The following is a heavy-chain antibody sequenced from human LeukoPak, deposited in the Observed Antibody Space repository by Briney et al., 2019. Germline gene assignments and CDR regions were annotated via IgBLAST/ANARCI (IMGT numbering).Heavy chain of an antibody. Sequence: QPGASLRLSCAASGFTFSSNAMSWVRQAPGKGLDWVSFITANTDSTYYADSVKGRFTISRDNSRNTLYLQMNSLTAEDTAVYYCANGGGSGNNGYVQYWGQGTLVTVSS. CDR2: ITANTDST. CDR3: ANGGGSGNNGYVQY. CDR1: GFTFSSNA. J-gene: IGHJ4*02. D-gene: IGHD2-8*01. V-gene: IGHV3-23*01.